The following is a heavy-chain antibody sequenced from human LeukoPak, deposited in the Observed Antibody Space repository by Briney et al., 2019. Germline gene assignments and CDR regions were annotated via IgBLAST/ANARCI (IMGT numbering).Heavy chain of an antibody. V-gene: IGHV3-30*02. CDR3: AKLFWSGRSFDY. Sequence: GGSLRLSCAASGFTFSSYGMHWGRQAPGKGLEWVAFIRYDGSNKYYADSVKGRFTISRDNSKNTLYLQMNSLRAEDTAVYYCAKLFWSGRSFDYWGQGTLVTVSS. J-gene: IGHJ4*02. CDR1: GFTFSSYG. CDR2: IRYDGSNK. D-gene: IGHD3-3*01.